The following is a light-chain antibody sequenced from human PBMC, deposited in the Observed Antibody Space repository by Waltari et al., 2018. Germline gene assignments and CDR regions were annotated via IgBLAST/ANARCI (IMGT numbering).Light chain of an antibody. J-gene: IGKJ1*01. Sequence: EIVLXQSPXTXSLSXXEXAXLTCRSSWSFTMSLALYPHKPGQAPRLLIYDASTRAAGIADRFSGSGFGTDFTLTISRLEPEDSAVYYCQHYVRLPVTFGQGTKVEI. CDR1: WSFTMS. CDR2: DAS. CDR3: QHYVRLPVT. V-gene: IGKV3-20*01.